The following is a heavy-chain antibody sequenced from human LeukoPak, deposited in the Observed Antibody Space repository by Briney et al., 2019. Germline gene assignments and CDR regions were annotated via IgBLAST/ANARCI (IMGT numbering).Heavy chain of an antibody. V-gene: IGHV4-59*01. CDR2: IYYSGST. J-gene: IGHJ4*02. Sequence: TSETLSLTCTVSGGSISSYYWSWIRQPPGKGLEWIGYIYYSGSTNYNPSLKSRVTISVDTSKNQFSLKLSSVTAADTAVYYCARGMIFLRYSSSRYYFDYWGQGTLVTVSS. D-gene: IGHD6-6*01. CDR3: ARGMIFLRYSSSRYYFDY. CDR1: GGSISSYY.